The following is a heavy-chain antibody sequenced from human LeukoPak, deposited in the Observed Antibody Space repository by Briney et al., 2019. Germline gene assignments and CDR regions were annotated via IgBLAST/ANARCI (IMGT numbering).Heavy chain of an antibody. J-gene: IGHJ4*02. Sequence: ASVKVSCKASGYTFTGYYMHWVRQAPGQGLEWMGWISAYNGNTNYAQKLQGRVTMTTDTSTSTAYMELRSLRSDDTAVYYCARGASMVRGVPPDYWGQGTLVTVSS. D-gene: IGHD3-10*01. V-gene: IGHV1-18*04. CDR2: ISAYNGNT. CDR3: ARGASMVRGVPPDY. CDR1: GYTFTGYY.